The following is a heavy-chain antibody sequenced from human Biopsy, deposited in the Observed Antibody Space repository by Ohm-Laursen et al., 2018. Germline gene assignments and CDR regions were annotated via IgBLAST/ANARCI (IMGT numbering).Heavy chain of an antibody. CDR1: GFTFSYYG. J-gene: IGHJ4*02. CDR2: ISYDGSKK. V-gene: IGHV3-30*18. CDR3: AKDLDYFDSSGYYVVDY. D-gene: IGHD3-22*01. Sequence: RSLRLSCAASGFTFSYYGMHWVRQAPGKGLEWVAVISYDGSKKYYGDSVKGRFTISRDNSKNTLYLQMGSLRAADTAVYYCAKDLDYFDSSGYYVVDYWGQGSLVTVSS.